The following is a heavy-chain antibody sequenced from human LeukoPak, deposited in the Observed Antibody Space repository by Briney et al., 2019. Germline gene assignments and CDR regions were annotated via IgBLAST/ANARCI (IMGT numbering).Heavy chain of an antibody. J-gene: IGHJ4*02. V-gene: IGHV3-7*03. CDR1: GFNLTDYW. CDR2: VKQDGSGE. CDR3: AKDLPIDSCTYYSPFDC. D-gene: IGHD3-22*01. Sequence: GGSLRLSCAASGFNLTDYWMSWVRQAPGKGLEWVANVKQDGSGEYYVDSVKGRFTISRDNAKNSVYLQMNSLRAEDTAVYYCAKDLPIDSCTYYSPFDCWGQGTLVTVSS.